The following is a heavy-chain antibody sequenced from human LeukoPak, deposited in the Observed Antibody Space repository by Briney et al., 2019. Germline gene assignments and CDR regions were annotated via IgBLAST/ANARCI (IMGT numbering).Heavy chain of an antibody. J-gene: IGHJ4*02. V-gene: IGHV1-69*13. CDR2: IIPIFGTA. CDR3: AITIFGVVTFDY. Sequence: GASVKVSCKASGGTFSSYAISWVRQAPGQGLEWMGGIIPIFGTANYAQKFQGRVTITADESTSTAYMELSSLRSEDTAVYYCAITIFGVVTFDYWGQGTLVTVSS. CDR1: GGTFSSYA. D-gene: IGHD3-3*01.